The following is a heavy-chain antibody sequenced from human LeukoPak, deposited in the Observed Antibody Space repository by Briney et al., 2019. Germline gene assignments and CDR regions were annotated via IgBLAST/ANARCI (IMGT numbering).Heavy chain of an antibody. CDR1: GGSISSYY. Sequence: SETLSLTCTVSGGSISSYYWSWIRQPPGKGLEWIGYIYYSGSTNYNPSLKSRVTISVDTSKNQFSLKLSSVTAADTAVYYCARGPYYYDSTPDWGQGTLVTVSS. CDR2: IYYSGST. V-gene: IGHV4-59*01. D-gene: IGHD3-22*01. J-gene: IGHJ4*02. CDR3: ARGPYYYDSTPD.